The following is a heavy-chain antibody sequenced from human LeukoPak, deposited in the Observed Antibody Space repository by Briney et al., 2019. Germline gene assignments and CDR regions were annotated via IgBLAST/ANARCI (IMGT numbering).Heavy chain of an antibody. V-gene: IGHV3-48*01. CDR1: GFTFSSYH. CDR3: ARTNERELDY. D-gene: IGHD1-26*01. CDR2: ISIFSSTI. Sequence: GGSLRLSCAASGFTFSSYHMNWVRQAPGKGLEWVSYISIFSSTIYYADSVKGRFTISRDDANGLVYLQMNSLRAEDTAVYYCARTNERELDYWGQGTLVTVSS. J-gene: IGHJ4*02.